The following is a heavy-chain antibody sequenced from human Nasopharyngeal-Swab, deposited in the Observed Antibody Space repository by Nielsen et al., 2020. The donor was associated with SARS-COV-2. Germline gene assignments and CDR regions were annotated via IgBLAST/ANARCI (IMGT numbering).Heavy chain of an antibody. CDR2: IYYRGST. Sequence: WIRPPAGKGLEWIGYIYYRGSTNYNPSLKSRVTISVDTSKNQFSLKLSSVTAADTAVYYCARDRGSYYGSGVWYYYGMDVWGQGTTVTVSS. J-gene: IGHJ6*02. D-gene: IGHD3-10*01. CDR3: ARDRGSYYGSGVWYYYGMDV. V-gene: IGHV4-59*01.